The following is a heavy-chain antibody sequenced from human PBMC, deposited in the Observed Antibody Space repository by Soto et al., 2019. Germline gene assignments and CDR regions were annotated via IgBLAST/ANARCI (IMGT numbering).Heavy chain of an antibody. J-gene: IGHJ4*02. CDR3: ARDRSSKMASYFDF. Sequence: SETLSLTCTVSGGSISSYYWSWIRQPPGKGLEWIGYVYYSGSTNYNPSLKSRVTISVDTSKNQFSLKLTSVTAADTAVYFCARDRSSKMASYFDFWGQGTLVTVSS. V-gene: IGHV4-59*01. D-gene: IGHD1-26*01. CDR2: VYYSGST. CDR1: GGSISSYY.